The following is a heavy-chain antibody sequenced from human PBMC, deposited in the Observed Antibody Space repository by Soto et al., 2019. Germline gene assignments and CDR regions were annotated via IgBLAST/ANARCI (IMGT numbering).Heavy chain of an antibody. CDR2: VNPSGGHT. V-gene: IGHV1-46*01. D-gene: IGHD2-21*02. CDR1: GDTFTEYY. CDR3: ARGGHVVVVPAALDY. J-gene: IGHJ4*02. Sequence: QVQLMQSGAEVKKPGASVKVSCKASGDTFTEYYIHWVRQAPGQGLEWMGTVNPSGGHTTYAQHFLGRVTMTRDTATSTLYMELTSLTSEHTAVYYCARGGHVVVVPAALDYWGQGTLVTVSS.